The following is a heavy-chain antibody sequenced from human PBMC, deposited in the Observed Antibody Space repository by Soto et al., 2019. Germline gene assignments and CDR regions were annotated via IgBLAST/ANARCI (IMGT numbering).Heavy chain of an antibody. Sequence: EVQLVESGGGLVQPGGSLRLSCAASGFTFSTYWVHWVRQVPGKGLVWVSRIIGDGSHTSYADSVKGRFTISRDNAKNTRFLPVNSLRAEDTAVYYCASTITMVRGHGMDVWGQGTTVTVSS. CDR2: IIGDGSHT. J-gene: IGHJ6*02. CDR1: GFTFSTYW. D-gene: IGHD3-10*01. CDR3: ASTITMVRGHGMDV. V-gene: IGHV3-74*01.